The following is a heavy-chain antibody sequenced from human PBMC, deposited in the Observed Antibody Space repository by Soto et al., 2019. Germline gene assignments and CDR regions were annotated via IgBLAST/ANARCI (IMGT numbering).Heavy chain of an antibody. Sequence: PSETLSLTCGVSGGSISSGGSSWNWIRQPPVKCLEWIWYIYYSGNSYYNPSLRIRVTISVDSSKNQFSLKLTSVTAEDTAVYYSSRGILVWGQGALVTVSS. CDR2: IYYSGNS. D-gene: IGHD5-18*01. CDR1: GGSISSGGSS. J-gene: IGHJ4*02. V-gene: IGHV4-30-2*01. CDR3: SRGILV.